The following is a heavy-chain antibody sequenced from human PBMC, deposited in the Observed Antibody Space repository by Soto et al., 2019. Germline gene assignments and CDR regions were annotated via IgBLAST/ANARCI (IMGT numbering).Heavy chain of an antibody. CDR1: GFPFSVYY. CDR3: ARVGWTSVTFFAY. V-gene: IGHV3-11*01. D-gene: IGHD4-17*01. CDR2: ITDSGSTI. Sequence: QVQLVESGGGLVKPGGSLRLSCAASGFPFSVYYMSWIRQAPGKGLEWLSYITDSGSTIYYADSVKGRFTISRDNAKNSLYLKMNTLRGENTAVYYCARVGWTSVTFFAYWGQGTLVTVSS. J-gene: IGHJ4*02.